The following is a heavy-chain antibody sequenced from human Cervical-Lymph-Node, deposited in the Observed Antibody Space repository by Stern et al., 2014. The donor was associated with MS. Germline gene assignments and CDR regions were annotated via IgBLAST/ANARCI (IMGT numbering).Heavy chain of an antibody. Sequence: QLVQSGGGLVQPGGSLRLSCAFIFSDHYMDWVRQAPGKALEWIGRIRNRPKGYTTEYAASVKSRFSISRDDSKNSVFLQMNSLKIEDTAIYCACASDDSSTFHYPAYWGQGILVTVSS. D-gene: IGHD2/OR15-2a*01. CDR1: IFSDHY. CDR2: IRNRPKGYTT. V-gene: IGHV3-72*01. CDR3: ACASDDSSTFHYPAY. J-gene: IGHJ4*02.